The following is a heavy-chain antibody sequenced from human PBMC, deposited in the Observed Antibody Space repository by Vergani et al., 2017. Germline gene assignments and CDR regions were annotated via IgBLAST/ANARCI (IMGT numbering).Heavy chain of an antibody. CDR1: GFTFSSYG. V-gene: IGHV3-30*03. CDR2: ISYDGSNK. J-gene: IGHJ4*02. CDR3: AAIVGATYFDY. Sequence: QVQLVESGGGVVQPGRSLRLSCAASGFTFSSYGMHWVRQAPGTGLEWVAVISYDGSNKYYADSVKGRFTISRDNSKNTLYLQMNSLRAEDTAVYYCAAIVGATYFDYWGQGTLVTVSS. D-gene: IGHD1-26*01.